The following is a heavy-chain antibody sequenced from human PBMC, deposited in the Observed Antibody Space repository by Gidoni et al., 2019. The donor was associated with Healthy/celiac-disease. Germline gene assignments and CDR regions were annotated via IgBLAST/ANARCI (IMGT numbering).Heavy chain of an antibody. Sequence: EVQLVESGGGLVQPGGSLRLSCAASGFPVSRNYMSCVRQAPGKGLEWVSVIDSGGSTYYADSVKGRFTISRHNSKNTLYLQMNSLRAEDTAVYYGARAMGKGYCSSTSCYVDYYYYGMDVWGQGTTVTVSS. J-gene: IGHJ6*02. CDR1: GFPVSRNY. D-gene: IGHD2-2*01. CDR2: IDSGGST. V-gene: IGHV3-53*04. CDR3: ARAMGKGYCSSTSCYVDYYYYGMDV.